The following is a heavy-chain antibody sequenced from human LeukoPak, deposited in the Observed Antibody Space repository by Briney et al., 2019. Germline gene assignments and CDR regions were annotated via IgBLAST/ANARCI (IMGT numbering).Heavy chain of an antibody. D-gene: IGHD3-22*01. CDR1: GYTFTGYY. J-gene: IGHJ4*02. CDR3: ARDSEYYYDSSGYYRKGPFDY. V-gene: IGHV1-2*02. CDR2: INPNSGGT. Sequence: GASVKVSCKASGYTFTGYYMHWVRQAPGQGLEWMGWINPNSGGTNYAQKFQGRVTLTRDTSISTAYMELSRLRSDDTAVYYCARDSEYYYDSSGYYRKGPFDYWGQGTLVTVSS.